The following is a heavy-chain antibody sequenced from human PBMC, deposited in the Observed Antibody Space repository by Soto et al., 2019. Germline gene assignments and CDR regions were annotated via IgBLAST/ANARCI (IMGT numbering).Heavy chain of an antibody. CDR2: IGSRGSPI. CDR1: GFTFSDYF. D-gene: IGHD6-6*01. J-gene: IGHJ4*02. Sequence: VHLVDSGGGLVKPGGSLRLSCAASGFTFSDYFMTWIRQAPGKGLEWVSYIGSRGSPIYYVDSVKGRFTISRDNAKDSPYLHMNSLRAEDTAVYYCARVSSSSLFDYWGQGTLVTVSS. CDR3: ARVSSSSLFDY. V-gene: IGHV3-11*01.